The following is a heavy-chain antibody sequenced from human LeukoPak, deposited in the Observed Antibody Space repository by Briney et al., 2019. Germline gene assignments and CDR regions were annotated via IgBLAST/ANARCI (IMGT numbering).Heavy chain of an antibody. CDR1: GDSISSSSSY. V-gene: IGHV4-39*01. Sequence: PSETLSLTCTVSGDSISSSSSYWGWIRQPPGKGLEWIGSIYYSGNTYYNTSLKSRVTISVDTSKNQFSLKLNSVTAADTAVYYCARVGSSGWNFDYWGQGTLVTVSS. CDR2: IYYSGNT. J-gene: IGHJ4*02. CDR3: ARVGSSGWNFDY. D-gene: IGHD6-19*01.